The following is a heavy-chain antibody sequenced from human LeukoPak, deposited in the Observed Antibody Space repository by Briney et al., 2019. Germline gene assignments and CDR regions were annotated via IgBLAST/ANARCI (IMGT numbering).Heavy chain of an antibody. V-gene: IGHV1-2*02. CDR1: GYTFTGYY. D-gene: IGHD3-9*01. J-gene: IGHJ5*02. CDR3: ARVPGPILTSPPDHNWFDP. Sequence: ASVKVSCKASGYTFTGYYMHWVRQAPGQGLEWMGWINPNSGGTNYAQKFQGRVTMTRDTSISTAYMELSRLRSDDTAVYYCARVPGPILTSPPDHNWFDPWGQGTLVTVSS. CDR2: INPNSGGT.